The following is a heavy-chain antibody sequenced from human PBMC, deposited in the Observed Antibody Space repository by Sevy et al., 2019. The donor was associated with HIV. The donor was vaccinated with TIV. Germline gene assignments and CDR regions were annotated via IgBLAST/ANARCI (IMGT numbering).Heavy chain of an antibody. D-gene: IGHD2-2*01. CDR1: GFSISGYT. CDR2: ISSGSSFI. Sequence: GGSLRLSCAASGFSISGYTMNWVRQAPGKGLEWVSSISSGSSFIYYADSLKGRFTISRDNARNLLYLQMNSLRVEDTADYYCAREGVGDCSGTNCSRNDDWGQGTLVTVSS. V-gene: IGHV3-21*01. CDR3: AREGVGDCSGTNCSRNDD. J-gene: IGHJ4*02.